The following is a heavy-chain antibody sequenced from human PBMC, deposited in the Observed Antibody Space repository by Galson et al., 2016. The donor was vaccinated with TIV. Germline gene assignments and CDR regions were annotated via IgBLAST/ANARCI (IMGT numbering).Heavy chain of an antibody. D-gene: IGHD3-16*01. V-gene: IGHV4-39*07. J-gene: IGHJ6*03. CDR2: IYYTGGT. Sequence: LSLTCPVSGASINRGDCYWAWIRQSPGKGLQWIGNIYYTGGTYYNPSLKSRVTISIDTSKNNFSLKLNSVTAADTAMYYCVREAGEVVPVDYYYYYIDVWGKGTAVTVSS. CDR3: VREAGEVVPVDYYYYYIDV. CDR1: GASINRGDCY.